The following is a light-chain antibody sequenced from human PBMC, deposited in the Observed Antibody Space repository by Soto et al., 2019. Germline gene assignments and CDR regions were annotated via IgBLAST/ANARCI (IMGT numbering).Light chain of an antibody. Sequence: QSVLTQPASVSGSPGQSIAISCTGTSSDVGAYDFVSWYQQHPGKAPKVMIYDVNHRPSGVSDRFSGSKSGNTASLTISGLQAEDEADYFCSSYTTTSSVLFGGGTKLTVL. CDR2: DVN. CDR1: SSDVGAYDF. CDR3: SSYTTTSSVL. V-gene: IGLV2-14*01. J-gene: IGLJ2*01.